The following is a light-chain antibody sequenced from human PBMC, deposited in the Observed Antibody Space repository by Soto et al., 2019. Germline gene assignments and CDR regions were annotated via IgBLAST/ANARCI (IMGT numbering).Light chain of an antibody. CDR1: QNVASY. V-gene: IGKV1-39*01. CDR2: ATS. J-gene: IGKJ4*01. CDR3: QQTYNTPLT. Sequence: DIQMTQSPSSPSASVGDKVTITCRASQNVASYLNWYQQKLGTAPKVLIYATSTLKTGVPSRFSGSGSGTEFILTITSLQPEDFATYYCQQTYNTPLTFGGGTKVEIK.